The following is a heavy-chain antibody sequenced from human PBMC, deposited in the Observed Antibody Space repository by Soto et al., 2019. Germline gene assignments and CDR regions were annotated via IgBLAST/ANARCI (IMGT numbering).Heavy chain of an antibody. CDR3: AHSPYSSSSYYFDY. D-gene: IGHD6-6*01. J-gene: IGHJ4*02. CDR1: GFSLSTSGVG. CDR2: IYWGDDK. Sequence: QITLKESGPTLVKPTQTLTLTCTFSGFSLSTSGVGVGWIRQPPGKALERLALIYWGDDKRDSQFLKSRLTITKDTSKTPVVPTMTTMDPVDTATYYCAHSPYSSSSYYFDYWGQGTLVTVSS. V-gene: IGHV2-5*02.